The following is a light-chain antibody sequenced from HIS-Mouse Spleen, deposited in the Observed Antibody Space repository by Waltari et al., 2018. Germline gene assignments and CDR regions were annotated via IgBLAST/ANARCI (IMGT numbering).Light chain of an antibody. CDR2: EGS. Sequence: QSALTQPASVSGSPGQSITISCPGTSIDVGSYHLVSWYQQHPGKAPKLMIYEGSKRPSGVSNRFSGSKSGNTASLTISGLQAEDEADYYCCSYAGSSTVVFGGGTKLTVL. J-gene: IGLJ2*01. CDR3: CSYAGSSTVV. CDR1: SIDVGSYHL. V-gene: IGLV2-23*01.